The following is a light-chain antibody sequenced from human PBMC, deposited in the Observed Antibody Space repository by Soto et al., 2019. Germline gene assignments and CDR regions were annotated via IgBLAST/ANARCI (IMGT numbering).Light chain of an antibody. CDR3: SSYAGRDSWR. V-gene: IGLV2-8*01. CDR1: STDVGEYNY. Sequence: QSALTQPPSASGSPGQSVTISCTGTSTDVGEYNYVSWYQHHPGKAPKLLIYEVFRRPSGVPDRFSGSKSGNTASLTVSGLQAEDEADYYCSSYAGRDSWRFGGGTKLTLL. CDR2: EVF. J-gene: IGLJ3*02.